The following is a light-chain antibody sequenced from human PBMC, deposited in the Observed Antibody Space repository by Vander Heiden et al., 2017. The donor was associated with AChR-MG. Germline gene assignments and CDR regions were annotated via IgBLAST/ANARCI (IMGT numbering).Light chain of an antibody. J-gene: IGKJ3*01. V-gene: IGKV3D-15*01. CDR1: QSVSSN. CDR2: GAS. Sequence: EIVMTQSPATLSVSPGERATLSCRASQSVSSNLAWYQQKPGQAPRLLIYGASTRATGIPDRFSGSGYGKEFTLTISSLQSEEFAVYYCQQYKNGHPVLFTFGHRTKVDIK. CDR3: QQYKNGHPVLFT.